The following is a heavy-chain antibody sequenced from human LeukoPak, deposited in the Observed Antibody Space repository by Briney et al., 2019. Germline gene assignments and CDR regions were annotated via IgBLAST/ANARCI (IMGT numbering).Heavy chain of an antibody. CDR1: GGSFSGYY. CDR3: ARGRTLEHYYYMDV. Sequence: PSETLSLTCEVYGGSFSGYYWSWIRQPPGKGLEWIGEINHSGSTNYNPSLKSRVTISVDTSKNQFSLKLISVTAADTAVYYCARGRTLEHYYYMDVWGKGTTVTVSS. CDR2: INHSGST. J-gene: IGHJ6*03. V-gene: IGHV4-34*01.